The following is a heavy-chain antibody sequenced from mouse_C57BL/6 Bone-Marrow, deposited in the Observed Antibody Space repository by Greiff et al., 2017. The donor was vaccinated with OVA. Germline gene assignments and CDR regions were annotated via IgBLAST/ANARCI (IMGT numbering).Heavy chain of an antibody. J-gene: IGHJ2*01. CDR1: GFNIKDDY. Sequence: EVQLQQPGAELVRPGASVKLSCTASGFNIKDDYMHWVKQRPEQGLEWIGWIDPENGDTEYASKFQGKATITADTSSNTAYLQLSSLTSEDTAVYYCTTCSLLWDYWGQGTTLTVSS. D-gene: IGHD2-1*01. CDR2: IDPENGDT. V-gene: IGHV14-4*01. CDR3: TTCSLLWDY.